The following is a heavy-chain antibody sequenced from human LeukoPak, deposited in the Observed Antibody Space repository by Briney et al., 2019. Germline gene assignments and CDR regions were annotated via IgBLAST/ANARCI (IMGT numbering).Heavy chain of an antibody. CDR1: GGSISSSTYY. CDR3: ARRGYCSGGSCYVSY. J-gene: IGHJ4*02. V-gene: IGHV4-39*01. CDR2: IYYSGNT. Sequence: PSETLSLTCTVSGGSISSSTYYWGWIRQPPGKGLEWIGSIYYSGNTYYNPSLKSRVTISVDTSKNQFSLKLNSVTAADTAVYYCARRGYCSGGSCYVSYWGQGTLVTVSS. D-gene: IGHD2-15*01.